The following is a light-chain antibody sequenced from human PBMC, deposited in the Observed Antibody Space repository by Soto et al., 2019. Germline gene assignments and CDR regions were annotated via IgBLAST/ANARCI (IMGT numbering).Light chain of an antibody. CDR1: QSVSSN. Sequence: EIVMTQSPATLSVSPGERATLSCRASQSVSSNLAWYRQKPGQAPRLLIYGASTRATGIPARFSGSGSGTDFTLTISNLEPEDFAVYYCHQYRSSPQTFGQGTKVDIK. V-gene: IGKV3-15*01. CDR3: HQYRSSPQT. J-gene: IGKJ1*01. CDR2: GAS.